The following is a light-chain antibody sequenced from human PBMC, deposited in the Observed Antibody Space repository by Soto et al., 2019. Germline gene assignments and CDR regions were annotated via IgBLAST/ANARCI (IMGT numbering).Light chain of an antibody. J-gene: IGLJ2*01. CDR1: SGQSSYA. CDR3: QTWDTGIQV. CDR2: LNGDGSH. V-gene: IGLV4-69*01. Sequence: QPVVTQSPSASASLGASVKLTCTLSSGQSSYAIAWHQQQPERGPRYLMKLNGDGSHSKGDGIPDRFSGSSSGAERYLTISSLQSEDEAVYYCQTWDTGIQVFGGGTKLTVL.